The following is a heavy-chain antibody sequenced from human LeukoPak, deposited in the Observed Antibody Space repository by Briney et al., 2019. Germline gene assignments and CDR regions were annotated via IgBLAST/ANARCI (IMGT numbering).Heavy chain of an antibody. CDR3: AISMPYYDFWSGYLTTFDY. CDR1: GFTFSSYA. Sequence: GGSLRLSCAASGFTFSSYAMSWVRQAPGKGLEWVSGISGSGGSTYYADSVKGRFTISRDNSKNTLYLQMNSLRAEDTAVYYCAISMPYYDFWSGYLTTFDYWGQGTLVTVSS. D-gene: IGHD3-3*01. V-gene: IGHV3-23*01. J-gene: IGHJ4*02. CDR2: ISGSGGST.